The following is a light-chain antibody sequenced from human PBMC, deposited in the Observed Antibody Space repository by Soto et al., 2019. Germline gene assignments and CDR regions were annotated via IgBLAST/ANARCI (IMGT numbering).Light chain of an antibody. CDR3: QQYSSSRT. Sequence: DIVLTHSPGTLSLSPCERATLYFRASQSVSSNHLAWYQQKPGQAPRLLIYGASSRATGIPVRFSGSGSETDFTLTITRLEPEDFAMYYCQQYSSSRTFGQGTKVDIK. J-gene: IGKJ1*01. CDR1: QSVSSNH. V-gene: IGKV3-20*01. CDR2: GAS.